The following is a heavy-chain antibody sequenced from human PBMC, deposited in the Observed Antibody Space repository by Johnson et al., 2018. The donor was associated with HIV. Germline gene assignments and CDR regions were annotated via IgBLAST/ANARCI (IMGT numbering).Heavy chain of an antibody. J-gene: IGHJ3*02. D-gene: IGHD6-6*01. CDR1: GLNFSDYS. CDR3: ARDRAPVYSSSSTPFDAFDI. V-gene: IGHV3-30*04. CDR2: ISFDGGTK. Sequence: MQLVESGGGVVQPGRSLRLSCAASGLNFSDYSMHWVRQAPGKGLEWVAIISFDGGTKYYADSVKGRFTISRDNSKNTLYLQINSLTTEDTAVYYCARDRAPVYSSSSTPFDAFDIWGQGTMVTVSS.